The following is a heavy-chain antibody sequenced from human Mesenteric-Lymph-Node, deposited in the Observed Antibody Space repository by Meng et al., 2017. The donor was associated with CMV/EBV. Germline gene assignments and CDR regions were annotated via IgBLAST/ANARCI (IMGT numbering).Heavy chain of an antibody. CDR3: ARFWARPGSYEFAYHYYGMDV. CDR1: GGSISSSSYY. D-gene: IGHD1-26*01. J-gene: IGHJ6*02. V-gene: IGHV4-39*07. Sequence: GSLRLSCTVSGGSISSSSYYWGWIRQPPGKGLEWIGSIYYSGSTYYNPSLKSRVTISVDTSKNQFSLKLSSVTAADTAVYYCARFWARPGSYEFAYHYYGMDVWGQGTTVTVSS. CDR2: IYYSGST.